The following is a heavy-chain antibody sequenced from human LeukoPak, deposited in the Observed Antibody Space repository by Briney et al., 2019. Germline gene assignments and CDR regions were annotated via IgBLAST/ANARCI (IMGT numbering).Heavy chain of an antibody. J-gene: IGHJ4*02. V-gene: IGHV3-21*01. CDR2: ISSSSSYI. Sequence: GGSLRLSCAASGFTFSSYSMNWVRQAPGKGLEWVSSISSSSSYIYYADSVKGRFTISRDNAKNSLYLQMNSLRAEDTAVYYCARVSYYDYWSGPGNFDYWGQGTLVTVSS. CDR1: GFTFSSYS. CDR3: ARVSYYDYWSGPGNFDY. D-gene: IGHD3-3*01.